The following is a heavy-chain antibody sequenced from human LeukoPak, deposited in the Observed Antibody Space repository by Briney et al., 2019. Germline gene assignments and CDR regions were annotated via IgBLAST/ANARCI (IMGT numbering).Heavy chain of an antibody. CDR1: GGTFSSYA. D-gene: IGHD1-1*01. CDR3: ARVRSNWNDKGGDYYYYYMDV. V-gene: IGHV1-69*13. Sequence: PKASVKVSCKASGGTFSSYAISWVRQAPGQGLEWMGGIIPIFGTANYAQKFQGRVTITADESTSTAYMELSSLRSEDTAVYYCARVRSNWNDKGGDYYYYYMDVWGKGTTVTISS. J-gene: IGHJ6*03. CDR2: IIPIFGTA.